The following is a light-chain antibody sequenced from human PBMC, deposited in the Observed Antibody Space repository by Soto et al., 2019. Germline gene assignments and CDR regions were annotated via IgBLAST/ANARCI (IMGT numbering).Light chain of an antibody. CDR1: SSDIGAYDF. CDR3: SSYTTSRKGV. Sequence: QSVLTQPASVSGSPGQSITISCNGTSSDIGAYDFVSWYQHHPGKAPKLMIYDVSSRPSGVSIRFSGSKSGNTASLTISGLQAEDEADYYCSSYTTSRKGVFGGGTKLTVL. V-gene: IGLV2-14*03. J-gene: IGLJ2*01. CDR2: DVS.